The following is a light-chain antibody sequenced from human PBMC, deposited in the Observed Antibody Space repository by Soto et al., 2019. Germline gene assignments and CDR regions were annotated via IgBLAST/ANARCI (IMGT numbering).Light chain of an antibody. Sequence: DIQLTQSPSFLSASVGDRVTITARAIQGSSSYLAWYQQKPGKAPKLLIYAASTLQSGVPSRFIGSGSGTEFTLTISSLQPEDFATYYCQQLTSYSITFVQGTRLEMK. V-gene: IGKV1-9*01. CDR1: QGSSSY. CDR3: QQLTSYSIT. CDR2: AAS. J-gene: IGKJ5*01.